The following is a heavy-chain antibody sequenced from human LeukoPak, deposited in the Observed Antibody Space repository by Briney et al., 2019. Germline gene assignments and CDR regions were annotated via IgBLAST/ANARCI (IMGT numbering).Heavy chain of an antibody. Sequence: PSETLSLTCAVYGGSFSGYYWSWIRQPPGKGLEWIGEINHSGSTNYNPSLKSRVTISVDTSKNQFSLKLSSVTAADTAVYYCARGGSNYYDSSGYYSMPPYYWGQGTLVTVSS. CDR2: INHSGST. CDR3: ARGGSNYYDSSGYYSMPPYY. CDR1: GGSFSGYY. V-gene: IGHV4-34*01. D-gene: IGHD3-22*01. J-gene: IGHJ4*02.